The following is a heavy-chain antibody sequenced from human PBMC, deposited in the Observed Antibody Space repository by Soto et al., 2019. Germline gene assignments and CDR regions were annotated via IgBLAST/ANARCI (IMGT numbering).Heavy chain of an antibody. J-gene: IGHJ4*02. CDR3: ASSYYDCWSGYTTRFDY. D-gene: IGHD3-3*01. Sequence: SETLSLTCTVSGGSISSGGYYWSWIRQHPGKGLEWIGYIYYSGSTYYNPSLKSRVTISVDTSKNQFSLKLSSVTAADTAVFYCASSYYDCWSGYTTRFDYWGQGTLVTVSS. CDR1: GGSISSGGYY. V-gene: IGHV4-31*03. CDR2: IYYSGST.